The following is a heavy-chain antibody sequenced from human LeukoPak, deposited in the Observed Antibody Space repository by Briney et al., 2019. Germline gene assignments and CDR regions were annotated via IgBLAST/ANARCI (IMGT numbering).Heavy chain of an antibody. CDR3: ARDGLTIFGVVTL. CDR1: GYTFSSYS. CDR2: ISGSSSYI. V-gene: IGHV3-21*01. Sequence: GGSLRLSCAASGYTFSSYSMNWVRQAPGKGLEWVSSISGSSSYIYYADSVKGRFTISRDNAKNSLYLQMNSLRGEDTAVYYCARDGLTIFGVVTLWGQGTLVTVSS. J-gene: IGHJ4*02. D-gene: IGHD3-3*01.